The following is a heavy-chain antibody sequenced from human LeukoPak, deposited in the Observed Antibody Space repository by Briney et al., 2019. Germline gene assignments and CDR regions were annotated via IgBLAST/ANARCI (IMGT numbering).Heavy chain of an antibody. D-gene: IGHD2-21*02. CDR3: ARSLGHCGGDCELDY. CDR2: INPSGGST. V-gene: IGHV1-46*01. Sequence: ASVKVSCKASGYTFTGYYMHWVRQAPGQGLEWMGIINPSGGSTSYAQKFQGRVTMTRDTSTSTVYMELSSLRSEDTAVYHCARSLGHCGGDCELDYWGQGTLVTVSS. J-gene: IGHJ4*02. CDR1: GYTFTGYY.